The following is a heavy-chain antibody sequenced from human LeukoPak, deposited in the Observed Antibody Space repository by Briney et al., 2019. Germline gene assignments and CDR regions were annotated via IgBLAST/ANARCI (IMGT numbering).Heavy chain of an antibody. D-gene: IGHD3-22*01. V-gene: IGHV1-2*02. Sequence: GASVKVSCKASGYTFTGYYMHWVRQAPGQGLEWMGWINPNSGGTNYAQKFQGRVTMTRDTSISTAYMELSRLRSDDTAVYYCARGTDYYDSSGYYLYWGQGTLVTVSS. J-gene: IGHJ4*02. CDR3: ARGTDYYDSSGYYLY. CDR1: GYTFTGYY. CDR2: INPNSGGT.